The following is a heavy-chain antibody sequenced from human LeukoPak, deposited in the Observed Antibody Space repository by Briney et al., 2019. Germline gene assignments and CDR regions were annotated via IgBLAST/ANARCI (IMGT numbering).Heavy chain of an antibody. Sequence: SVKVSCKASGGTFSSYAISWVRQVPGQGLEWMGGIIPIFGTANYAQKFQGRVTITTDESTSTAYMELSSLRSEDTAVYYCARATLGGSRTGPRYYYYYYMDVWGKGTTVTVSS. CDR1: GGTFSSYA. CDR2: IIPIFGTA. D-gene: IGHD1-1*01. J-gene: IGHJ6*03. V-gene: IGHV1-69*05. CDR3: ARATLGGSRTGPRYYYYYYMDV.